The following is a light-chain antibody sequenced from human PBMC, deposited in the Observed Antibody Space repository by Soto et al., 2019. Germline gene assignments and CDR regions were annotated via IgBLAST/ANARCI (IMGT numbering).Light chain of an antibody. V-gene: IGKV3-15*01. CDR3: QQYNNWPPLT. Sequence: ELVMTQSPATLSVSPGERATLSCRASQSVSSNLAWYQQKPGQAPRLLIYGASTRATGIPARFSGSGSGTEFTLTISSLQYEDFAVYYCQQYNNWPPLTVGGGTKVEIK. J-gene: IGKJ4*01. CDR1: QSVSSN. CDR2: GAS.